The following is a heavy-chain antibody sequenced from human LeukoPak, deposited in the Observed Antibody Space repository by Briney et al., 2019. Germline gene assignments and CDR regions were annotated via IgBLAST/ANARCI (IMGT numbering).Heavy chain of an antibody. V-gene: IGHV3-7*01. CDR3: ARDRGYNSFDH. D-gene: IGHD6-13*01. Sequence: GGSLRLSCAASGFTFSRSWMSWVRQAPGKGLEWVANIKEDGSQRNYVDSVKGRFTISRDNAMNSVFLQMISLRAEDTAVYYCARDRGYNSFDHWGQGTLVTVSS. CDR2: IKEDGSQR. J-gene: IGHJ4*02. CDR1: GFTFSRSW.